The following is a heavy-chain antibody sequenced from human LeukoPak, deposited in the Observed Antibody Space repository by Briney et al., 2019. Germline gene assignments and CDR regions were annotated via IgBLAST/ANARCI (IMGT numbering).Heavy chain of an antibody. V-gene: IGHV1-2*02. CDR1: GYTFTGYY. D-gene: IGHD6-13*01. J-gene: IGHJ6*02. CDR3: ARLDRGSSWYRSHYYYGMDV. Sequence: ASVKVSCKASGYTFTGYYMHWVRQAPAQGLEWMGWIKPNSGGTNYAQKFQGRVTMTRDTSISTAYMELSRLRSDDTAVYYCARLDRGSSWYRSHYYYGMDVWGQGTTVTVSS. CDR2: IKPNSGGT.